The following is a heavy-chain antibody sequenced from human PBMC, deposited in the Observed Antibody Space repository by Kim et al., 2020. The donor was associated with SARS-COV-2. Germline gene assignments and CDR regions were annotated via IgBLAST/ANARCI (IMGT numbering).Heavy chain of an antibody. CDR2: IYTSGST. CDR3: AREGGTYDFWSGYWANWFDP. J-gene: IGHJ5*02. CDR1: GGSISSGSYY. Sequence: SETLSLTCTVSGGSISSGSYYWSWIRQPAGKGLEWIGRIYTSGSTNYNPSLKSRVTISVDTSKNQFSLKLSSVTAADTAVYYCAREGGTYDFWSGYWANWFDPWGQGTLVTVSS. D-gene: IGHD3-3*01. V-gene: IGHV4-61*02.